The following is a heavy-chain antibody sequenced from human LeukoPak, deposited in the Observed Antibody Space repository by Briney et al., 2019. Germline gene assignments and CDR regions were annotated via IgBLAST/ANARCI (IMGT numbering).Heavy chain of an antibody. CDR1: GFTFSSYS. D-gene: IGHD1-26*01. CDR3: AREGAWDFGYYYGMDV. CDR2: ISSSSSYI. J-gene: IGHJ6*02. Sequence: PGGSLRLSCAASGFTFSSYSMNWVRQAPGKGLEWVSSISSSSSYIYYADSVKGRFTISRDNAKNSLYLQMNSLRAEDTAVYYCAREGAWDFGYYYGMDVWGQGTPVTVSS. V-gene: IGHV3-21*01.